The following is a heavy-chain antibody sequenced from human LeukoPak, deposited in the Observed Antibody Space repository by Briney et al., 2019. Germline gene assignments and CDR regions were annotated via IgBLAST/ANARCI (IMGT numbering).Heavy chain of an antibody. V-gene: IGHV5-51*01. CDR3: ARSSKEDSSGYYRNWFDP. D-gene: IGHD3-22*01. J-gene: IGHJ5*02. Sequence: GVSLKISCKGSGYSFTSYWIGWVRQMPGKGLEWMGIIYPGDSDTRYSPSFQVQVTISADKSIMTAFLQRSSLKASDTAMYYCARSSKEDSSGYYRNWFDPWGQGTLVTVSS. CDR2: IYPGDSDT. CDR1: GYSFTSYW.